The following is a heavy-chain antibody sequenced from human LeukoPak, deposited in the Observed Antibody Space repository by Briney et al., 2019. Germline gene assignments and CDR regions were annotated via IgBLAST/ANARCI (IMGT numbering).Heavy chain of an antibody. V-gene: IGHV3-15*06. CDR3: SADLDY. J-gene: IGHJ4*02. Sequence: GGSLRLSCVTSGLTFTEAWMTWVRQAPGKGLEWVGLIKSKTDGETIHYAAPVRGRFTISRDDSKDTLYLQMNSLKVEDTGLYFCSADLDYWGQGALVTVSS. CDR1: GLTFTEAW. CDR2: IKSKTDGETI.